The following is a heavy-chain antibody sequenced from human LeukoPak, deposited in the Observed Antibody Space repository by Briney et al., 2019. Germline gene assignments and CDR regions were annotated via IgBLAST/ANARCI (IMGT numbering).Heavy chain of an antibody. CDR3: AKEPGIAVAGQLYYFDY. V-gene: IGHV3-30*18. CDR2: ISYDGSNK. D-gene: IGHD6-19*01. J-gene: IGHJ4*02. Sequence: PGRSLRLSCAASGFTFSTYGMHWVRQAPGKGLEWVAVISYDGSNKYYADSVKGRFTISRDNSKNTLYLQMNSLRAEDTAVYYCAKEPGIAVAGQLYYFDYWGQGTLVTVSS. CDR1: GFTFSTYG.